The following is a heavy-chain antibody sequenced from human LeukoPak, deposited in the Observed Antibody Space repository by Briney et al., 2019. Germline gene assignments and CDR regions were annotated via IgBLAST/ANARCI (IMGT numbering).Heavy chain of an antibody. CDR3: ATPPGAARRLYDAFDI. V-gene: IGHV1-24*01. J-gene: IGHJ3*02. CDR1: GYTLTELS. Sequence: ASVKVSCKVSGYTLTELSMHWVRQAPGKGLEWMGGFDPEDGETIYAQKFQGRVTMTEDTSTDTAYMELSSLRSEDTAVYYCATPPGAARRLYDAFDIWGQGTMVTASS. D-gene: IGHD6-6*01. CDR2: FDPEDGET.